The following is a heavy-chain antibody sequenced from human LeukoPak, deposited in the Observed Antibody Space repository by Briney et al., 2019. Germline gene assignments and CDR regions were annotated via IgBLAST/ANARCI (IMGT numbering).Heavy chain of an antibody. Sequence: PGGSLRLSCAASGFTFSSYSMNWVRQAPGKGLEWVSSISSSSSYIYYADSVKGRFTISRDNAKNSLYLQMNGLRAEDTAVYYCARGTYYYDSSGYNPTYWGQGTLVTVSS. V-gene: IGHV3-21*01. D-gene: IGHD3-22*01. CDR1: GFTFSSYS. CDR3: ARGTYYYDSSGYNPTY. CDR2: ISSSSSYI. J-gene: IGHJ4*02.